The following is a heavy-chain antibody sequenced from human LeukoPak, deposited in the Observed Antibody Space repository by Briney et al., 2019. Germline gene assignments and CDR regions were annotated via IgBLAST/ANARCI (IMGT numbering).Heavy chain of an antibody. D-gene: IGHD3/OR15-3a*01. CDR3: ARSGGTGFDP. CDR2: ISYDGSNK. J-gene: IGHJ5*02. V-gene: IGHV3-30*03. Sequence: GGSLRLSCAASGFTFSSYGMHWVRQAPGKGLEWVAVISYDGSNKYYADSVKGRFTTSRDNAKNTLYLQMKSLRGEDTAVYYCARSGGTGFDPWGQGTLVTVSS. CDR1: GFTFSSYG.